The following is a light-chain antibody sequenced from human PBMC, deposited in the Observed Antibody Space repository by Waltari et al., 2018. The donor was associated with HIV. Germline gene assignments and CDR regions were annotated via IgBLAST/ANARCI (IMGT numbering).Light chain of an antibody. Sequence: IVMTQSPLSLPVTPGEPATISCTSGQSLLHSVGYNFLDWYSQGPGHPPPLLFYLGSHRAPGVPTRFTGSGSDTNFILNITRVEADDVGVYLCMQSLEIPHTFGQGTRVEI. V-gene: IGKV2-28*01. J-gene: IGKJ2*01. CDR3: MQSLEIPHT. CDR1: QSLLHSVGYNF. CDR2: LGS.